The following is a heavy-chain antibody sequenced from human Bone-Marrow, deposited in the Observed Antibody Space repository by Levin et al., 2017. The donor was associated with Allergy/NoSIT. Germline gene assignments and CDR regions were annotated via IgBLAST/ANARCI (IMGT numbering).Heavy chain of an antibody. J-gene: IGHJ6*02. D-gene: IGHD2-21*02. CDR2: IIPIVDIA. V-gene: IGHV1-69*02. Sequence: SVKVSCKASGGSFSSFIISWVRQAPGHGLEWMGRIIPIVDIASYAQKFQGRVTITADKSTSTAYMELSSLRSEDTALYYCARTAYCGGDDWCNYGLDVWGQGTPVSVSS. CDR1: GGSFSSFI. CDR3: ARTAYCGGDDWCNYGLDV.